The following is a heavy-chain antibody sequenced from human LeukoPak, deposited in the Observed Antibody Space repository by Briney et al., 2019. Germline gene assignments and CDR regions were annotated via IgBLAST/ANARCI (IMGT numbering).Heavy chain of an antibody. J-gene: IGHJ4*02. Sequence: GGSLRLSCAASGFRLSNYGMHWVRQAPGKGLEWVAVIGTNGISQHYADSVEGRFTASRDNSKNTLYLQMNSLRVEDTAVYYCARDHWNYHAFDYWGQGTLVTVSS. V-gene: IGHV3-33*08. CDR3: ARDHWNYHAFDY. D-gene: IGHD1-7*01. CDR1: GFRLSNYG. CDR2: IGTNGISQ.